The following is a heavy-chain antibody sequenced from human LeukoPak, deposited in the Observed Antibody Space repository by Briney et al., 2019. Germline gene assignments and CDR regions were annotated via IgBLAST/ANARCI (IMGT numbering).Heavy chain of an antibody. CDR3: ARDRVYYYDSSGYPDAFDI. J-gene: IGHJ3*02. CDR1: GYTFTGYY. Sequence: ASVKVSCKASGYTFTGYYMHWVRQAPGQGLEWMGWINPNSGGTNYAQKFQGRVTMTRDTSMTTAYMELSRLRSDDAAVYYCARDRVYYYDSSGYPDAFDIWGQGTVVTVSS. CDR2: INPNSGGT. D-gene: IGHD3-22*01. V-gene: IGHV1-2*02.